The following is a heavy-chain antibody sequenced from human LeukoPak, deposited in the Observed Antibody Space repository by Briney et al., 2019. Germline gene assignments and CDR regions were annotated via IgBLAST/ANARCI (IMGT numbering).Heavy chain of an antibody. V-gene: IGHV1-18*01. CDR1: GYTFTSYG. CDR3: AREEVDIVATRYYYYGMDV. D-gene: IGHD5-12*01. J-gene: IGHJ6*02. CDR2: ISAYNGNT. Sequence: ASVKVSCKASGYTFTSYGISWVRQAPGQGLEWMGWISAYNGNTDYAQKLRGRVTMTTDTSTSTAYMELRSLRSDDTAVYYCAREEVDIVATRYYYYGMDVWGQGTTVTVSS.